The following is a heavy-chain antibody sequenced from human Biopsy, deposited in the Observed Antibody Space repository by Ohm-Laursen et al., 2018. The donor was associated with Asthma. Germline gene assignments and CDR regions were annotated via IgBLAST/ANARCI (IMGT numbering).Heavy chain of an antibody. J-gene: IGHJ5*02. CDR3: ARRWSGNGWEDVHNWFDP. CDR1: GASITTPNY. V-gene: IGHV4-39*01. D-gene: IGHD1-26*01. Sequence: SDTLSLTCAVSGASITTPNYWAWIRQPPGRGLEWLGSIYYTGNSFYSSSLRSRLTMSVDPSRSQFSLRLTSVTAADRGVYYCARRWSGNGWEDVHNWFDPWGPGIGVTVSS. CDR2: IYYTGNS.